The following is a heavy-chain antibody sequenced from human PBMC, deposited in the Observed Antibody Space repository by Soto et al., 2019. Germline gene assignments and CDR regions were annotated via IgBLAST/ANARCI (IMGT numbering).Heavy chain of an antibody. CDR1: RFTFCNYG. J-gene: IGHJ6*02. V-gene: IGHV3-30*03. D-gene: IGHD2-2*01. Sequence: PGGSLRLSCAASRFTFCNYGMHWVRQAPGKEQEWVAVISYDGSNKYYADSVKGRFTISRDNSKHTLYLQMDSLRAEDTAVYYCARQDCSTTNCYGRQDYFGLDVWGQGTTVTVSS. CDR3: ARQDCSTTNCYGRQDYFGLDV. CDR2: ISYDGSNK.